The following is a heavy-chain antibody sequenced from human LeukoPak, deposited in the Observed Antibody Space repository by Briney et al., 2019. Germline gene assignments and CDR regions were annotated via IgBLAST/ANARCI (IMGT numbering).Heavy chain of an antibody. CDR1: GGSISSSSYY. V-gene: IGHV4-39*07. CDR3: ARSLRVREPLYYCYYMDV. D-gene: IGHD1-26*01. CDR2: IYYSGST. J-gene: IGHJ6*03. Sequence: KSSETLSLTCTVSGGSISSSSYYWGWIHQPPGKGLEWIGSIYYSGSTYYNPSLKSRVTISVDTSKNQFSLKLSSVTAADTAVYYCARSLRVREPLYYCYYMDVWGKGTTVTVSS.